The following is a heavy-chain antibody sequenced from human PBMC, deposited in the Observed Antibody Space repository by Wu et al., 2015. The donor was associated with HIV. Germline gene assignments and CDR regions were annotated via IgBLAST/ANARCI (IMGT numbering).Heavy chain of an antibody. CDR1: GYTFTSYY. CDR3: AGPNYFGSENYYYYHYFGMDV. V-gene: IGHV1-46*01. Sequence: QVQLVQSGAEVKKPGASVKVSCKASGYTFTSYYIHWVRQAPGQGLEWMGIINPSGGSTTYAQNFQGRVTMTRDTSTSTLYMEVSTLRSEDTAVYYCAGPNYFGSENYYYYHYFGMDVWGQGTTVTVSS. D-gene: IGHD3-10*01. CDR2: INPSGGST. J-gene: IGHJ6*02.